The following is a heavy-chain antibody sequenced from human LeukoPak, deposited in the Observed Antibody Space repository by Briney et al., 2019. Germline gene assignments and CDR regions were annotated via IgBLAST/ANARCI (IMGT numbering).Heavy chain of an antibody. Sequence: GGSLRLSCVASGFTFSNYEMLWVRQGRGSNLEWVSAIGATGATYYADSVQGRFTISRDDAKASLYLQMNSLGAGDTAVYFCARDLGTGSAHTNRFDPWGQGTLVTVSS. J-gene: IGHJ5*02. CDR2: IGATGAT. D-gene: IGHD1-1*01. CDR3: ARDLGTGSAHTNRFDP. CDR1: GFTFSNYE. V-gene: IGHV3-13*01.